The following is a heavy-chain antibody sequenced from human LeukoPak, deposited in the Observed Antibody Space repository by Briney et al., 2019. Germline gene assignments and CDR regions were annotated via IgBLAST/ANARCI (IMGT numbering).Heavy chain of an antibody. V-gene: IGHV3-21*01. CDR2: ISSSSSYI. J-gene: IGHJ4*02. CDR3: ASVYCGGDCPSGFGY. Sequence: GGSLRLSCAASGFTFSSYSMNWVRQAPGKGLEWVSSISSSSSYIYYADSVKGRFTISRDNAKNSLYLQMNSLRAEDTAVYYCASVYCGGDCPSGFGYWGQGTLVTVSS. CDR1: GFTFSSYS. D-gene: IGHD2-21*02.